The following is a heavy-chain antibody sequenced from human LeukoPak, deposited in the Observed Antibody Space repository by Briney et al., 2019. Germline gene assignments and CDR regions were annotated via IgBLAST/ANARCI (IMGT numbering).Heavy chain of an antibody. D-gene: IGHD7-27*01. CDR3: AREVMGTLGTNWFDP. Sequence: GGSLRLSCAGSGFTFSSYWMSWVRQAPGKGLEWVANIKQDGSEKYYVDSVKGRFTISRDNAKNSLYLQMNSLRAEDTAVYYCAREVMGTLGTNWFDPWGQGTLVTVSS. CDR1: GFTFSSYW. J-gene: IGHJ5*02. V-gene: IGHV3-7*01. CDR2: IKQDGSEK.